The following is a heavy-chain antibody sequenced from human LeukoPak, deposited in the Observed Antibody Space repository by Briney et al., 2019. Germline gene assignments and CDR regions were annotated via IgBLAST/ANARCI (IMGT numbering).Heavy chain of an antibody. CDR1: GYTFTGYY. V-gene: IGHV1-2*02. J-gene: IGHJ4*02. CDR3: ARGKTTVYCGGDCYGFDY. Sequence: ASVKVSCKAFGYTFTGYYMHWVRQAPGQGLEWMGWINPNSGGTNYAQKFQGRVTMTRDTSISTAYMELSRLRSDDTAVYYCARGKTTVYCGGDCYGFDYWGQGTLVTVSS. D-gene: IGHD2-21*02. CDR2: INPNSGGT.